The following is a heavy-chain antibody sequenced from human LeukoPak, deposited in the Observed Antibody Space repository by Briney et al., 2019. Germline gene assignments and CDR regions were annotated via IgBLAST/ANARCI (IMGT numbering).Heavy chain of an antibody. Sequence: ASVKVSCKVSGYTLTELSMHWVRQAPGKGLEWMGGFDPEDGETIYAQKFQGRVTMTEDTSTDTAYMELSSLRSEDTAVYYCATTYSSGRPTRFFDYWGQGTPVTVSS. CDR3: ATTYSSGRPTRFFDY. D-gene: IGHD6-19*01. CDR2: FDPEDGET. J-gene: IGHJ4*02. V-gene: IGHV1-24*01. CDR1: GYTLTELS.